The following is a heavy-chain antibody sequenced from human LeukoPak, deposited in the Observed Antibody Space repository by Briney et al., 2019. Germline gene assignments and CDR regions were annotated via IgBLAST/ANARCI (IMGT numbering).Heavy chain of an antibody. CDR3: ARDKGAWYFDY. CDR2: ISSRGNLI. CDR1: GFTFSDYY. Sequence: GGSLRLSCVVSGFTFSDYYMSWIRQTPGKGLEWISFISSRGNLIYYADSVKGRFTISRDNAKNSLYLQMNSLSSEDTAIYFCARDKGAWYFDYWGQGTLLTVSS. J-gene: IGHJ4*02. D-gene: IGHD4/OR15-4a*01. V-gene: IGHV3-11*01.